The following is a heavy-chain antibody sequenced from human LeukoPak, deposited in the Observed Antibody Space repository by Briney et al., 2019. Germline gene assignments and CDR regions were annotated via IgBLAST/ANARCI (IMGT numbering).Heavy chain of an antibody. CDR3: ARDRSYGPDH. Sequence: SEPLSLTCTVSGDSISGYYWSWIRQFAGKGLEWIGRINTSGSTNYNPSLKSRVTMSVDTSKNQFSLKLSPVTAADTAVYYCARDRSYGPDHWGQGTLVTVSS. J-gene: IGHJ4*02. D-gene: IGHD5-18*01. V-gene: IGHV4-4*07. CDR2: INTSGST. CDR1: GDSISGYY.